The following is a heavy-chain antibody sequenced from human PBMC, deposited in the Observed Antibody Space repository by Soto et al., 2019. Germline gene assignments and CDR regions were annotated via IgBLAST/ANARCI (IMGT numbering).Heavy chain of an antibody. V-gene: IGHV3-15*01. CDR2: IKSKTDGGTT. J-gene: IGHJ4*02. CDR3: TLYYYDSSGYYSLVY. D-gene: IGHD3-22*01. Sequence: GGSLRLSCAASGFTFSNAWMSWVRQAPGKGLEWVGRIKSKTDGGTTDYDAPVKGRFTISRDDSKNTLYLQMNSLKTEYTAVYYCTLYYYDSSGYYSLVYWGQGALVTVSS. CDR1: GFTFSNAW.